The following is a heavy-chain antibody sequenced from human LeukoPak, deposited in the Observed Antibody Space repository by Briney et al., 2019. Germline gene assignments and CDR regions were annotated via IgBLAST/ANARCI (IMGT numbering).Heavy chain of an antibody. D-gene: IGHD1-26*01. Sequence: SGTLSLTCTVSGDSINSLDLWSWVRQPPGKGLEWIGEMYLSGTIHSNPSVKSRVTISIDKSKNQFFLNLSSVTAADTAVYYCAGLVGRYNSGLYYYYFDYWGQGTLVTVSS. CDR3: AGLVGRYNSGLYYYYFDY. CDR2: MYLSGTI. V-gene: IGHV4-4*02. J-gene: IGHJ4*02. CDR1: GDSINSLDL.